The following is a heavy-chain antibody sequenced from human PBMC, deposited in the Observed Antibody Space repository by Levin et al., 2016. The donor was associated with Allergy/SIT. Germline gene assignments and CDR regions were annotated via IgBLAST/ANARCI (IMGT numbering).Heavy chain of an antibody. Sequence: GGSLRLSCAASGFTFSDYYMSWIRQAPGKGLEWVSYISSSSSYTNYADSVKGRFTISRDNAKNSLYLQMNSLRAEDTAVYYCARVRYSYGPNYWGQGTLVTVSS. J-gene: IGHJ4*02. V-gene: IGHV3-11*05. CDR1: GFTFSDYY. D-gene: IGHD5-18*01. CDR2: ISSSSSYT. CDR3: ARVRYSYGPNY.